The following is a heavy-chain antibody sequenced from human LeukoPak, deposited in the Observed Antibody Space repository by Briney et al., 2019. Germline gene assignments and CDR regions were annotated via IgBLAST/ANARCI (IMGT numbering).Heavy chain of an antibody. D-gene: IGHD3-10*01. CDR2: IIPIFGTA. Sequence: SVKVSCKASGGTFSSYAISWVRQAPGQGLEWVGGIIPIFGTANYAQKFQGRVTITADESTSTAYMGLSSLRSEDTAVYYCARGMGLSGNWFDPWGQGTLVTVSS. CDR1: GGTFSSYA. J-gene: IGHJ5*02. V-gene: IGHV1-69*13. CDR3: ARGMGLSGNWFDP.